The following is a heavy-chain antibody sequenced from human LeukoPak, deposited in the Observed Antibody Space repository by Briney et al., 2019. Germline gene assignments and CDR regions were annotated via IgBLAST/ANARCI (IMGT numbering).Heavy chain of an antibody. CDR1: GGSISSSSYY. Sequence: SETLSLTCTVSGGSISSSSYYWGWIRQPPGKGLEWIGYIYYSGSTNYNPSLKSRVTISVDTSKNQFSLKLSSVTAADTAVYYCARGVPVAGTVYYFDYRGQGTLVTVSS. CDR2: IYYSGST. V-gene: IGHV4-61*05. J-gene: IGHJ4*02. D-gene: IGHD6-19*01. CDR3: ARGVPVAGTVYYFDY.